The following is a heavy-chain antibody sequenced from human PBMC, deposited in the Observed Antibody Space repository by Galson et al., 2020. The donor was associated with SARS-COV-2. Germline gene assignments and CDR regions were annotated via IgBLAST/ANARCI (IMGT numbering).Heavy chain of an antibody. Sequence: ALVKVSCKASGYTFTGYYMHWVRQAPGQGLEWMGWINPNSGGTNYAQKFQGRVTMTRDTSISTAYMELSRLRSDDTAVYYCASHTYYYDSSGYYYPYWGQGTLVTVSS. CDR1: GYTFTGYY. V-gene: IGHV1-2*02. D-gene: IGHD3-22*01. CDR3: ASHTYYYDSSGYYYPY. J-gene: IGHJ4*02. CDR2: INPNSGGT.